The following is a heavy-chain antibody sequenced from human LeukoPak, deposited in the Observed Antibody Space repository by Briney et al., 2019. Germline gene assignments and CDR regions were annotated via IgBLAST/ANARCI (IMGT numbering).Heavy chain of an antibody. CDR1: GFTFSSYA. D-gene: IGHD4-11*01. CDR3: ERSTTVTTDYYYYGMDV. CDR2: ISGSGDST. Sequence: GGSLRLSCAASGFTFSSYAMSWVRQAPGKGLEWVSAISGSGDSTYSTDSVKGRFTISRDNSKNTLYLQMNSLRAEDTAVYYCERSTTVTTDYYYYGMDVWGQGTTVTVSS. J-gene: IGHJ6*02. V-gene: IGHV3-23*01.